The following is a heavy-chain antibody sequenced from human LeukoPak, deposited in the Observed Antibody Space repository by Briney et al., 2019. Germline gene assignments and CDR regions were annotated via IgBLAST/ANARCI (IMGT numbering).Heavy chain of an antibody. Sequence: PGRSLRLSCAASGFTFSSYGMHWVRQAPGKGLEWVAVISYDGSNKYYADSVKGRFTISGDNSKNTLYLQMNSLRAEDTAVYYCAKAPVELGPADYWGQGTLVTVSS. CDR2: ISYDGSNK. CDR3: AKAPVELGPADY. D-gene: IGHD1-7*01. J-gene: IGHJ4*02. CDR1: GFTFSSYG. V-gene: IGHV3-30*18.